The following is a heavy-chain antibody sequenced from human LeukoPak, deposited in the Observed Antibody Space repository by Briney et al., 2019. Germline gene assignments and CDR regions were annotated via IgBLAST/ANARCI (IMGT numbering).Heavy chain of an antibody. Sequence: ASVKVSCKASGYAFTDYYMLWVRQAPGQGLESMGWINPNSGGTKYAQKFQGRVTMTRDTSMSTAYMELSRLTSDDTAVYYCARQVFSSYVFDYWGQGALVTVSS. D-gene: IGHD6-6*01. CDR2: INPNSGGT. CDR1: GYAFTDYY. V-gene: IGHV1-2*02. J-gene: IGHJ4*02. CDR3: ARQVFSSYVFDY.